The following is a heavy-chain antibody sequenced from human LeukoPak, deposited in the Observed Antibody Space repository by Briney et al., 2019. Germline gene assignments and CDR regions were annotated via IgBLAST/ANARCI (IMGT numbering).Heavy chain of an antibody. Sequence: TSETLSLTCTVSGDSISSYFWGWIRQPPGKGLEWIGYFHDSGSANYNPSLKSRITMSVDTSKNQFSLKLRSVTAADTAVYYCARDSHSVDTATPRGFDPWGQGTLVTVSS. V-gene: IGHV4-59*01. CDR3: ARDSHSVDTATPRGFDP. J-gene: IGHJ5*02. CDR1: GDSISSYF. CDR2: FHDSGSA. D-gene: IGHD2-15*01.